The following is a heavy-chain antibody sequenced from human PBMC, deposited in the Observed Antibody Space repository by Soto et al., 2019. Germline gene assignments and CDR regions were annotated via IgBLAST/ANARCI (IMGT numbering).Heavy chain of an antibody. CDR2: INHSGST. CDR1: GGSFSGYY. Sequence: ETLSLTCAVYGGSFSGYYWSWIRQPPGKGLEWIGEINHSGSTNYNPSLKSRVTISVDTSKNQFSLKLSSVTAADTAVYYCARASGSYYGYFDYWGQGTLVTVSS. D-gene: IGHD1-26*01. CDR3: ARASGSYYGYFDY. V-gene: IGHV4-34*01. J-gene: IGHJ4*02.